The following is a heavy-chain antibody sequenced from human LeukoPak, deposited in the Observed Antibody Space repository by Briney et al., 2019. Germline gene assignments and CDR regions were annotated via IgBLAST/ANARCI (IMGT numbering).Heavy chain of an antibody. D-gene: IGHD4-17*01. CDR1: GGSISSGGYY. Sequence: SETLSLTCTVSGGSISSGGYYWSWIRQHPGKGLEWIGYIYYSGSTYYNPSLKSRVTISVDTSKNQFSLKLSSVTAADTAVYYYARATVGFQRYYGMDVWGQGTTVTVSS. CDR3: ARATVGFQRYYGMDV. V-gene: IGHV4-31*03. CDR2: IYYSGST. J-gene: IGHJ6*02.